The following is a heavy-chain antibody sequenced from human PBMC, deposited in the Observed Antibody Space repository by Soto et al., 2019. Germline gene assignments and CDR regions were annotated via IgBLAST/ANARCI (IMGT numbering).Heavy chain of an antibody. CDR1: GYTFTSYD. CDR2: MNPNSGNT. D-gene: IGHD6-19*01. CDR3: ARSVEWLASFDY. Sequence: QVQLVQSGAEVKKPGASVKVSCKASGYTFTSYDINWVRQATGQGLEWMGWMNPNSGNTGYAQKFQGSXXMXRXXSISTAYMELSSLRSEDTAVYYCARSVEWLASFDYWGQGTLVTVSS. J-gene: IGHJ4*02. V-gene: IGHV1-8*01.